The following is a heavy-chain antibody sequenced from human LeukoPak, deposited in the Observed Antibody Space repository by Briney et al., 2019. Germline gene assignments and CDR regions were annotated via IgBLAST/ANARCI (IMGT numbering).Heavy chain of an antibody. CDR3: ARGPFFDY. Sequence: PSETLSLTCAVYGGSFSGYYWSWIRQPPGKGLEWIGEINHSGSTNYNPSLKSRVTISVDTFKNQFSLKLSSVTAADTAVYYCARGPFFDYWGQGTLVTVSS. CDR2: INHSGST. V-gene: IGHV4-34*01. CDR1: GGSFSGYY. J-gene: IGHJ4*02.